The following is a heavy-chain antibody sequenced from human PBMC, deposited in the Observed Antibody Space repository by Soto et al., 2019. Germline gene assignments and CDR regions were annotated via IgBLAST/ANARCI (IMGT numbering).Heavy chain of an antibody. CDR1: GFTFSSYA. CDR2: ISYDGSNK. D-gene: IGHD6-13*01. CDR3: ARPLDPYSSSWYFFY. Sequence: QVQLVESGGGVVQPGRSLRLSCAASGFTFSSYAMHWVRQAPGKGLEWVAAISYDGSNKYYADSVKGRFTISRDNSKNTLYLQMNSLRAEDTAVYYYARPLDPYSSSWYFFYWGQGTLVTVSS. V-gene: IGHV3-30-3*01. J-gene: IGHJ4*02.